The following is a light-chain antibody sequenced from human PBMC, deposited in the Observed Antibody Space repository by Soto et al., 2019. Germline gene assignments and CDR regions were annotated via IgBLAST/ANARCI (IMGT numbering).Light chain of an antibody. CDR2: GAS. V-gene: IGKV3-15*01. Sequence: EIVMTPSPATLSVSPVEGATLSCRASQSVSSKLAWYQQKPGQAPRLLIYGASTRATGIPARFSGSGSGTEFTLTISRLEPEDFAVYYCQQYNNWPPWTFGQGTKVDI. J-gene: IGKJ1*01. CDR1: QSVSSK. CDR3: QQYNNWPPWT.